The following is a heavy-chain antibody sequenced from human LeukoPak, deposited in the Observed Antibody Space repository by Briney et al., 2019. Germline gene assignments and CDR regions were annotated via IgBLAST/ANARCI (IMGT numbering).Heavy chain of an antibody. V-gene: IGHV4-59*01. Sequence: KPSETLSLTCTVSGGSISSYYWSWIRQPPGKGLEWIGYIYYSGSTNYNPSLKSRVTISVDTSKNQFSLKLSSVTAADTAVYYCARGLSGSYFDYWGQGTLVTVSS. D-gene: IGHD1-26*01. J-gene: IGHJ4*02. CDR3: ARGLSGSYFDY. CDR2: IYYSGST. CDR1: GGSISSYY.